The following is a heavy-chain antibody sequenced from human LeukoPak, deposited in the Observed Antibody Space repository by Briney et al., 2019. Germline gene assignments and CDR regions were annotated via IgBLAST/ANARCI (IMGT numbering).Heavy chain of an antibody. CDR1: GFTFSSFG. CDR3: AKAGSKWLRGEYYYYGMDV. Sequence: PGGSLRLSRAASGFTFSSFGMHWVRQAPGKGLEWVAVISYDGSNKYYADSVKGRFTISRDNSKNTLYLQMNSLRAEDTAVYYCAKAGSKWLRGEYYYYGMDVWGQGTTVTVSS. CDR2: ISYDGSNK. V-gene: IGHV3-30*18. J-gene: IGHJ6*02. D-gene: IGHD5-12*01.